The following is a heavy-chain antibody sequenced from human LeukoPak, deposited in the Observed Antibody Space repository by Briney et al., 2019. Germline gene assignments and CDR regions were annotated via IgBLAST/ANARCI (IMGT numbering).Heavy chain of an antibody. Sequence: SETLTLTCAVYGGSFSGYYWRWVRQPPGKGLEWMGYIYYSGSTNYNPSLKSRVTISVDTSKNQFSLTMSSVTAADTAVYYCAREVGGYFDYWGQGTLVTVSS. J-gene: IGHJ4*02. V-gene: IGHV4-59*01. CDR1: GGSFSGYY. CDR3: AREVGGYFDY. D-gene: IGHD3-16*01. CDR2: IYYSGST.